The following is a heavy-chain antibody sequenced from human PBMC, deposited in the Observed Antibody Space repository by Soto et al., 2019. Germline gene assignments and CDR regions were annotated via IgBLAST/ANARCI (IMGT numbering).Heavy chain of an antibody. V-gene: IGHV4-59*08. CDR2: IYYSGST. D-gene: IGHD3-3*01. J-gene: IGHJ6*03. CDR3: ARSGFWSGYVNYYYYYMDV. Sequence: SETLSLTCTVSGGSISSYYWSWIRQPPGKGLEWIGYIYYSGSTNYNPSLKSRVTISVDTSKNQFSLKLSSVTAADTAVYYCARSGFWSGYVNYYYYYMDVWGKGTTVTAP. CDR1: GGSISSYY.